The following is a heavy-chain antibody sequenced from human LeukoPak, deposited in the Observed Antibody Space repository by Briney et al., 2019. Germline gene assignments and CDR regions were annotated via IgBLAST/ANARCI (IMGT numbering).Heavy chain of an antibody. CDR1: GGSISSYY. V-gene: IGHV4-59*08. D-gene: IGHD3-10*01. Sequence: SQTLSLTSTVAGGSISSYYWSWIRQPPGKGLEWIGYIYYGGSTNYNPSLKSRVTISVDSSKNQFSLKLSSVAAADTAVYYCARQAFRITGFDPWGQGTLVTVSS. CDR3: ARQAFRITGFDP. CDR2: IYYGGST. J-gene: IGHJ5*02.